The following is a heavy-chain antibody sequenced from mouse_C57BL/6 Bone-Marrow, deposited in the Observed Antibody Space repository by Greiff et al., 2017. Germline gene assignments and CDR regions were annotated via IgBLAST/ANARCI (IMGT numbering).Heavy chain of an antibody. CDR2: IDPENGDT. CDR1: GFNFKDDY. V-gene: IGHV14-4*01. Sequence: VQLQQSGAELVRPGASVKMSCTASGFNFKDDYMHWVKQRPEQGLEWIGWIDPENGDTEYDSKFQGKATLTVDTSSNTAYLQLSSLTSEDAAVYCCTYYCSRYFDVWGTGTTVTVSS. CDR3: TYYCSRYFDV. J-gene: IGHJ1*03. D-gene: IGHD1-1*01.